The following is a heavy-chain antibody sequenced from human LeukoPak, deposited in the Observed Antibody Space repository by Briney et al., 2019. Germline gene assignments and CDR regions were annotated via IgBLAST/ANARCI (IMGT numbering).Heavy chain of an antibody. J-gene: IGHJ4*02. D-gene: IGHD7-27*01. CDR2: IRPDANDG. CDR1: GFTFSHYR. Sequence: GGSLRLSCAASGFTFSHYRMAWVRQAPGKGLEWVAIIRPDANDGSYVDSVKGRFTISRDNAKNSLYLQLNSLRAEDTAVYFCARADWGSIDYWGQGALVTVSS. CDR3: ARADWGSIDY. V-gene: IGHV3-7*01.